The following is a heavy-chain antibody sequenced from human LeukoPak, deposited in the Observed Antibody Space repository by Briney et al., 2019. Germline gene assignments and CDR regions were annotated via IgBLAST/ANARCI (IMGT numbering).Heavy chain of an antibody. CDR1: GGSFSVYY. Sequence: SETLSLTCAVHGGSFSVYYWSWIRQPPGKGLEWIGEINHSGSTNYNPSLKSRVTISVDTSKKQFSLNLSSVTAADTAVYYCARGRFTMVRGVIKNWFDPWGQGTLVTVSS. J-gene: IGHJ5*02. V-gene: IGHV4-34*01. CDR2: INHSGST. CDR3: ARGRFTMVRGVIKNWFDP. D-gene: IGHD3-10*01.